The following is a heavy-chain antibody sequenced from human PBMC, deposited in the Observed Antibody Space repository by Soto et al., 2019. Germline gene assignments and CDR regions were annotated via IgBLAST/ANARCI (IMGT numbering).Heavy chain of an antibody. CDR1: GFTFRNFW. V-gene: IGHV3-7*05. D-gene: IGHD2-21*01. CDR2: IKEDGSEK. Sequence: EVQLEESGGGLVQPGGSLRLSCAASGFTFRNFWMTWVRQAPGKGLAGVASIKEDGSEKYYVDSVKGRVTISRDNAKNSLSVQMNSLRAEDTAEYVCGKGHFFRDLDCRGQGTLVTVSS. CDR3: GKGHFFRDLDC. J-gene: IGHJ4*02.